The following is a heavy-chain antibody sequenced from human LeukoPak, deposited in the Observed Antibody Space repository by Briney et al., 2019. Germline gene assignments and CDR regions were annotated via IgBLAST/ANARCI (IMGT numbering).Heavy chain of an antibody. V-gene: IGHV3-7*01. Sequence: GSLRLSCAASRTTFIHYWMSWVRQAPGKGLEWVANINQDGSEKYYVDSVKGRFIISRDNAENSVYLHMNSLRADDTAVYYCARDVRNRVGLNYYHQYMDVWGKGTTVTVSS. CDR1: RTTFIHYW. CDR3: ARDVRNRVGLNYYHQYMDV. CDR2: INQDGSEK. D-gene: IGHD1-26*01. J-gene: IGHJ6*03.